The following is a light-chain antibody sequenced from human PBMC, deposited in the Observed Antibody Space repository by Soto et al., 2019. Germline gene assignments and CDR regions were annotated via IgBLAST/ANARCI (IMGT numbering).Light chain of an antibody. CDR1: SSDVGGYNF. Sequence: QSALTQPASVSGSPGQSITIPCTGTSSDVGGYNFVSWYQQYLGKAPKLMIYDVTNRPSGVSNRFSASKSGNTASLTISGLQAEDEANYYCSSYTSSSTLVVFGGGTKVTVL. V-gene: IGLV2-14*01. CDR3: SSYTSSSTLVV. CDR2: DVT. J-gene: IGLJ2*01.